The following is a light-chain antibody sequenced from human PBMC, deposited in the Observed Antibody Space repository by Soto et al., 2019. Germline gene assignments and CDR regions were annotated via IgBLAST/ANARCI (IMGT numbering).Light chain of an antibody. CDR2: DAS. V-gene: IGKV1-5*01. J-gene: IGKJ1*01. CDR1: QSISTW. Sequence: DIQMTQSPSTLSASVGDRVTITCRASQSISTWLAWYQHKPGKAPELLIYDASNLESGVPSRFSGSGSGTEFTLTIRSLQPDDFATYYCQQYNSYWTFGQGTKVEIK. CDR3: QQYNSYWT.